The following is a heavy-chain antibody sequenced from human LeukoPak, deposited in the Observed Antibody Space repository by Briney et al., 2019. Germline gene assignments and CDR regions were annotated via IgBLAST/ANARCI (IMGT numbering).Heavy chain of an antibody. D-gene: IGHD6-25*01. CDR3: ASTPAYYYYMDV. Sequence: ASVKVSCKASGYTFTSYDINWVRQAPGQGLEWMGWISAYNGNTNYAQKLQGRVTMTTDTSTSTAYMELRSLRSDDTAVYYCASTPAYYYYMDVWGKGTTVTISS. V-gene: IGHV1-18*01. J-gene: IGHJ6*03. CDR1: GYTFTSYD. CDR2: ISAYNGNT.